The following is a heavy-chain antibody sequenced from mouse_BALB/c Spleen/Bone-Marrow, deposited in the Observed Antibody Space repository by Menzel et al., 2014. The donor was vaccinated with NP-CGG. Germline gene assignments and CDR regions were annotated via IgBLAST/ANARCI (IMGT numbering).Heavy chain of an antibody. CDR1: EFDFSRYW. D-gene: IGHD1-2*01. CDR2: INPDSSTI. V-gene: IGHV4-1*02. CDR3: ARQGYYGYSDY. Sequence: DVKLVESGGGLVQPGGSLKLSCAASEFDFSRYWMSWVRRAPGKGLEWIGEINPDSSTINYTPSLKDKFIISRDNAKNTLYLQMSKVRSEDTALYYCARQGYYGYSDYWGQGTTLTVSS. J-gene: IGHJ2*01.